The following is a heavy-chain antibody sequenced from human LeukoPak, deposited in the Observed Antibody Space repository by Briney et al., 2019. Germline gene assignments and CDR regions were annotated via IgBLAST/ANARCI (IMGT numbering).Heavy chain of an antibody. Sequence: SETLSLTCTVSGGSISNYYWSWIRLPPGKGLEWIGYIYYSGGTNYNPSLKSRVTISLDTSKNQFSLKLSSVTAADTAVYYCAKVNSRYRSGWLENWLDPWGQGTLVTVSS. D-gene: IGHD6-19*01. J-gene: IGHJ5*02. V-gene: IGHV4-59*01. CDR2: IYYSGGT. CDR1: GGSISNYY. CDR3: AKVNSRYRSGWLENWLDP.